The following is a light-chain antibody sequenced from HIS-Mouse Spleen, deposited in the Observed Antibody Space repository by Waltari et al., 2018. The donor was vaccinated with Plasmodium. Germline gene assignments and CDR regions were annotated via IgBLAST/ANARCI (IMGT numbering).Light chain of an antibody. Sequence: QSALTQPASVSGSPGQSITISCTGTSSDVGSYNLVSWYQHPGKAPKLMIYEGSKRPSWVSNRFSGSKSGNTASLTISGLQAEDEADYYCCSYAGSSTYVFGTGTKVTVL. J-gene: IGLJ1*01. CDR2: EGS. CDR3: CSYAGSSTYV. V-gene: IGLV2-23*01. CDR1: SSDVGSYNL.